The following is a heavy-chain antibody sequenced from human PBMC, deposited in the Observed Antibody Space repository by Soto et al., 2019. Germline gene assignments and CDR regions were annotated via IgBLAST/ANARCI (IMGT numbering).Heavy chain of an antibody. CDR3: ARDGGPTGYYYYYGMDV. CDR2: ISAGNGNT. V-gene: IGHV1-3*01. J-gene: IGHJ6*02. Sequence: ASVKVSCKASGYTFTSYAMHWVRQAPGQRLEWIGWISAGNGNTKYSQKFQGRVTITRDTSASTAYMELSSLRSEDTAVYYCARDGGPTGYYYYYGMDVWGQCTTVTVSS. CDR1: GYTFTSYA. D-gene: IGHD3-16*01.